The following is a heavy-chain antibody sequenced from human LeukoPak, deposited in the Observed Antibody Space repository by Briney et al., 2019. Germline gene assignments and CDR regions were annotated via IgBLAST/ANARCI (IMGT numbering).Heavy chain of an antibody. CDR2: IRYDGSNK. D-gene: IGHD2-2*01. Sequence: GGSLRLSCAASGFTFSSYGMHWVRQAPGKGLEWVAFIRYDGSNKYYADSVKGRFTISRDNSKNTLYLQMNSLRAEDTAVYYCAKDYFAGYCSSTSCYENYYHYYMDVWGKGTTVTISS. CDR1: GFTFSSYG. J-gene: IGHJ6*03. CDR3: AKDYFAGYCSSTSCYENYYHYYMDV. V-gene: IGHV3-30*02.